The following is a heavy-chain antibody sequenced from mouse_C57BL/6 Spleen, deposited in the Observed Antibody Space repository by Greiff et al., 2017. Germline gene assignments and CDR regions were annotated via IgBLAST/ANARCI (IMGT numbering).Heavy chain of an antibody. Sequence: QVQLKESGPELVKPGASVKISCKASGYAFSSSWMNWVKQRPGKGLEWIGRIYPGDGDTNYNGKFKGKATLTADKSSSTAYMQLSSLTSEDSAVXFCARSDYYGSSWYFDVWGTGTTVTVSS. CDR2: IYPGDGDT. J-gene: IGHJ1*03. D-gene: IGHD1-1*01. CDR3: ARSDYYGSSWYFDV. V-gene: IGHV1-82*01. CDR1: GYAFSSSW.